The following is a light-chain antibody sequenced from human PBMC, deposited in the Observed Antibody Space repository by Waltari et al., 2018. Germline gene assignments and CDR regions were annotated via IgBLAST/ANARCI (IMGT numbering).Light chain of an antibody. V-gene: IGKV1-33*01. CDR1: QDISNH. Sequence: DIEMTQSPSSLSASVGEKVTITCRASQDISNHLSWFQQKPGKAPKLLIYDVSKLETGVASRFSGGGSWADFTLIINDVQPEDVATYYCQQYDSLTLLTFGQGTRLE. CDR3: QQYDSLTLLT. J-gene: IGKJ5*01. CDR2: DVS.